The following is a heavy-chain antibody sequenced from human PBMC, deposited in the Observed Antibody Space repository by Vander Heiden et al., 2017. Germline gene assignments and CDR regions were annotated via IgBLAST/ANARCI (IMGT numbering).Heavy chain of an antibody. V-gene: IGHV3-30*04. CDR3: ARELYCGGDCYPYYYYYGMDV. J-gene: IGHJ6*02. Sequence: CPASGFTFSSYAMHWVRQAPGKGLEWVAVISYDGSNKYYADSVKGRFTISRDNSKNTLYLQMNSLRAEDTAVYYCARELYCGGDCYPYYYYYGMDVWGQGTTVTVSS. CDR1: GFTFSSYA. D-gene: IGHD2-21*02. CDR2: ISYDGSNK.